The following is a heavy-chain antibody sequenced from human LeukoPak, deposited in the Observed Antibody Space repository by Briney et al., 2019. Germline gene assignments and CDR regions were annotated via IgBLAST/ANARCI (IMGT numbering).Heavy chain of an antibody. CDR1: GYSISSGYY. J-gene: IGHJ4*02. CDR3: ARHSYYYDQLYYFDY. V-gene: IGHV4-38-2*01. Sequence: SETLSLTCAVSGYSISSGYYWGWIRQPPGKGLEWIGSIYHSGSTYYNPPLKSRVTISVDTSKNQFSLKLSSVTAADTAVYYCARHSYYYDQLYYFDYWGQGTLVTVSS. D-gene: IGHD3-22*01. CDR2: IYHSGST.